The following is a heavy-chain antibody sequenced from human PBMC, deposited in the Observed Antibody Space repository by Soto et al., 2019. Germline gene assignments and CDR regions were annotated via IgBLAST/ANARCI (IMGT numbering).Heavy chain of an antibody. J-gene: IGHJ5*02. CDR2: VNPISGDT. CDR3: AREEGFRITMDRGRWFDP. V-gene: IGHV1-2*02. D-gene: IGHD3-10*01. Sequence: QLQLGQSGAEVKKPGAAVKVSCRASGYTFTGYYLHWVRQAPGQGLEWMAWVNPISGDTNYAQKFQDRVIMTRDRSITTVHMELSRLRSDDTAVYYCAREEGFRITMDRGRWFDPWGQGTLVTVSS. CDR1: GYTFTGYY.